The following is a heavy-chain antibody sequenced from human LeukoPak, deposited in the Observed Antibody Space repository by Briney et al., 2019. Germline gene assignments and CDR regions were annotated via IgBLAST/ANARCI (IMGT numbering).Heavy chain of an antibody. V-gene: IGHV1-69*01. Sequence: SVKVSCKVAGGTLSSHAISWVRQAPGQGLEWMGGIIPIFGTANYAQKFQGRVTIAADESTNTAYLELSSLRSEDTAMYFCARDLDLGGDIVTPFDYWGQGTLVTVSS. CDR2: IIPIFGTA. D-gene: IGHD3-16*02. CDR3: ARDLDLGGDIVTPFDY. CDR1: GGTLSSHA. J-gene: IGHJ4*02.